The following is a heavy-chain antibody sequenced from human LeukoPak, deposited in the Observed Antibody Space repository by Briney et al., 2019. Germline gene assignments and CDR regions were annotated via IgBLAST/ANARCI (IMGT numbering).Heavy chain of an antibody. J-gene: IGHJ3*02. CDR1: GFTLSSYG. V-gene: IGHV3-30*03. D-gene: IGHD3-10*01. CDR2: ISYDGSNK. CDR3: YGGDDAFDI. Sequence: GSLSLSCAASGFTLSSYGMHWVRQAPGKGLEWVAVISYDGSNKYYADSVKGRFTISRDNSKNTLYLQMNSLRAEDTAVYYCYGGDDAFDIWGQGTMVTVSS.